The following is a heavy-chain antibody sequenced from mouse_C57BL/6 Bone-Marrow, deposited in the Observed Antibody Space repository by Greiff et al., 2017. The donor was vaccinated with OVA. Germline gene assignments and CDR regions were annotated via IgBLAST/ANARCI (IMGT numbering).Heavy chain of an antibody. V-gene: IGHV1-82*01. CDR1: GYAFSSSC. Sequence: QVQLQQSGPELVKPGASVKISCKASGYAFSSSCMNWVKQRPGKGLEWIGRIYPGDGDTNYTRKFKGKATLTADKSSNTAYMQLSSLTSEDSAVYFCTREGGSFTSFAYWGQGTLVTVSA. CDR2: IYPGDGDT. J-gene: IGHJ3*01. CDR3: TREGGSFTSFAY. D-gene: IGHD1-1*02.